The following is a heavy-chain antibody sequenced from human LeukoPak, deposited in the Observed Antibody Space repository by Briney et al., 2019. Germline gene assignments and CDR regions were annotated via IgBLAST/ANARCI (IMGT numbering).Heavy chain of an antibody. D-gene: IGHD2-8*01. CDR1: GFTFDDYT. CDR2: LSWDTTNI. Sequence: PGRSLRLFCAASGFTFDDYTMHWGRQAPGKGLEWVSRLSWDTTNIAYADSVQGRFTISRDNAKNTLYLQMNSLRAEDTSLYYCTKDNRRQLLYVEGFDIWGQGTMFTVSS. CDR3: TKDNRRQLLYVEGFDI. V-gene: IGHV3-9*01. J-gene: IGHJ3*02.